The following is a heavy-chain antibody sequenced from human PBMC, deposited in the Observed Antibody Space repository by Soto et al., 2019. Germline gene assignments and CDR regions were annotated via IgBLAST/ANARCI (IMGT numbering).Heavy chain of an antibody. D-gene: IGHD4-17*01. CDR3: ARGLGPSPYGDYEVGVVGWFDP. CDR1: GGSISSGGYY. J-gene: IGHJ5*02. V-gene: IGHV4-61*08. Sequence: PSETLSLTCTVSGGSISSGGYYWSWIRQHPGKGLEWIGYIYYSGSTNYNPSLKSRVTISVDTSKNQFSLKLSSVTAADTAVYYCARGLGPSPYGDYEVGVVGWFDPWGQGTLVTVSS. CDR2: IYYSGST.